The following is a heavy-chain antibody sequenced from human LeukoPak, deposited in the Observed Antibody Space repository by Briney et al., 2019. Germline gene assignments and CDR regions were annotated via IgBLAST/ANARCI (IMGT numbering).Heavy chain of an antibody. V-gene: IGHV4-61*02. CDR1: GGSISSGSYY. J-gene: IGHJ3*02. D-gene: IGHD1-26*01. CDR2: IYTSGST. CDR3: ARRELLDAFDI. Sequence: PSETLSLTCTVSGGSISSGSYYWSWIRQPAWKGLEWIGRIYTSGSTNYNPSLKSRVTISVDTSKNQFSLKLSSVTAADTAVYYCARRELLDAFDIWGQGTMVTVSS.